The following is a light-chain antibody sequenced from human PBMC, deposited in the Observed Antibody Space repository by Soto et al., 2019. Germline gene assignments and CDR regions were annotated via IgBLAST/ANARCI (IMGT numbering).Light chain of an antibody. CDR3: QQYGFSLRT. CDR1: QSVRSNY. V-gene: IGKV3-20*01. CDR2: GAS. Sequence: EIVLTQSPGTLSLSPGERATLSCRASQSVRSNYLAWYQQKPGQAPRLLISGASSRASGIPDRFSGSGSGTDFTLTISRLEPEDFAVYYCQQYGFSLRTFGQGSKVEI. J-gene: IGKJ1*01.